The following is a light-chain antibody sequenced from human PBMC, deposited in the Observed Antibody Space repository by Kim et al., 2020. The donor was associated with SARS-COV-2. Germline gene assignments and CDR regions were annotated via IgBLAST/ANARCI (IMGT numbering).Light chain of an antibody. Sequence: RVTITCPGSISKNGAGYDVYWYQQLPATAPKLLIYGKNNRPSGGPARFSGSKSDTSASLAITGLQAEDEADYYCQSYDNSLSGYVFGGGTKVTVL. J-gene: IGLJ1*01. V-gene: IGLV1-40*01. CDR1: ISKNGAGYD. CDR2: GKN. CDR3: QSYDNSLSGYV.